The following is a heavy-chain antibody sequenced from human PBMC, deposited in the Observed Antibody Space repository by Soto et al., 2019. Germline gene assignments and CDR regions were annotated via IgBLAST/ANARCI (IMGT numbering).Heavy chain of an antibody. CDR1: GFTFSGHY. D-gene: IGHD2-21*02. J-gene: IGHJ4*02. Sequence: EAQLVESGGGLVQPGGSLRLSCEGSGFTFSGHYMDWVRQAPGKGLEWLGRIRNKPNGHTTAYAASVKGRFTSSRDDSKNLVYLQMNSLKSEDTALYYCSTTVITAPLFEYWGQGTLVAVSS. V-gene: IGHV3-72*01. CDR3: STTVITAPLFEY. CDR2: IRNKPNGHTT.